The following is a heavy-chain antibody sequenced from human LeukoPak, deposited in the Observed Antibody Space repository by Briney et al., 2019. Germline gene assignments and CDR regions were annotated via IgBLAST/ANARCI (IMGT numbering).Heavy chain of an antibody. CDR2: ISAYNGNT. Sequence: ASVKVSCKASGYTFTSHGISWVRQAPGQGLEWMGWISAYNGNTNYAQKLQGRVTMTTDTSTSTAYMELRSLRSEDTAVYYCARLSGSYYVSEPPDYWGQGTLATVSS. V-gene: IGHV1-18*01. J-gene: IGHJ4*02. CDR1: GYTFTSHG. D-gene: IGHD1-26*01. CDR3: ARLSGSYYVSEPPDY.